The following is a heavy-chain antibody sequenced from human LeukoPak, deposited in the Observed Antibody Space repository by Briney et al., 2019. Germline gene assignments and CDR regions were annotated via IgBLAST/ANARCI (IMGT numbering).Heavy chain of an antibody. Sequence: SETLSLTCTVSGGSISSYYWSWIRQPAGKGLEWIGYIYYSGSTNYNPSLKSRVTISVDTSKNQFSLKLSSVTAADTAVYYCARQYSSGWYNWFDPWGQGTLVTVSS. CDR3: ARQYSSGWYNWFDP. J-gene: IGHJ5*02. D-gene: IGHD6-19*01. V-gene: IGHV4-59*08. CDR2: IYYSGST. CDR1: GGSISSYY.